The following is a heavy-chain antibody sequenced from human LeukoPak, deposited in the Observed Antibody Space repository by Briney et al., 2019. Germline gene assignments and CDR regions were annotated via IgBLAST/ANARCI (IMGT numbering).Heavy chain of an antibody. V-gene: IGHV3-21*01. CDR2: ISSSSSYI. J-gene: IGHJ4*02. CDR3: ARDYCSSTSCPPPFDY. Sequence: GESLRLSCAASGFTFSSYSMNWVRQTPGKGLEWVSSISSSSSYIYYADSVKGRFTISRDNAKNSLYLQMNSLRAEDTAVYYCARDYCSSTSCPPPFDYWGQGTLVTVSS. CDR1: GFTFSSYS. D-gene: IGHD2-2*01.